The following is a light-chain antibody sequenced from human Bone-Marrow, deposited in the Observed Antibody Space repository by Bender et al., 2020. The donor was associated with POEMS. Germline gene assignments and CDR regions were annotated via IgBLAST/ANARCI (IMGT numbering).Light chain of an antibody. Sequence: QSALTQPASVSGSPGQSIAISCSGSASDVGTYNLVSWYQQHPGKAPKLIIFDGSKRPSGVSHRFSGSKSGNTASLTISGLQAEDGADYYCCSYVGISTWVFGGGTKVTV. CDR3: CSYVGISTWV. V-gene: IGLV2-23*01. CDR2: DGS. CDR1: ASDVGTYNL. J-gene: IGLJ3*02.